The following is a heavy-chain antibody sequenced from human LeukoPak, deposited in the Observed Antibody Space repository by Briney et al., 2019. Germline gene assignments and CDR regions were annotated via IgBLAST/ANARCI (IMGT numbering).Heavy chain of an antibody. V-gene: IGHV6-1*01. CDR1: GDSVSSSSAA. CDR3: ARGAGDIVVVPAADPFDP. J-gene: IGHJ5*02. CDR2: TYYRSKWYN. Sequence: SQTLSLTCAISGDSVSSSSAAWNWIRQSPSRGLEWLGRTYYRSKWYNDYAVSVKSRITINPDTSKNQFSLQLNSVTPEDTAVYYCARGAGDIVVVPAADPFDPWGQGTLVTVSS. D-gene: IGHD2-2*01.